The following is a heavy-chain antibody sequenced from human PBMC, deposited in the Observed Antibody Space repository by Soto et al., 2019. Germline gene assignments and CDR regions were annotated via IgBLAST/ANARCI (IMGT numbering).Heavy chain of an antibody. CDR1: GFTFSRYF. D-gene: IGHD2-2*01. Sequence: GGSLRLSCAAPGFTFSRYFMSWIRQAPGKGLEWVSFISGSGDNIKYADSVKGRFTISRDNAKNSLYLQMNSLRVEDTAVYYCVRDSARIVVVPRVDGDNWLDPWGQGTLVTVSS. J-gene: IGHJ5*02. V-gene: IGHV3-11*04. CDR3: VRDSARIVVVPRVDGDNWLDP. CDR2: ISGSGDNI.